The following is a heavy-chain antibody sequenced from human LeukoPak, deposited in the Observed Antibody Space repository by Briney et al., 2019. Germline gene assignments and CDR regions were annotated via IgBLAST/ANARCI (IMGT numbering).Heavy chain of an antibody. J-gene: IGHJ4*02. CDR2: ISAYNGNT. V-gene: IGHV1-18*01. Sequence: GASVKVSCKASGYTFTSYGISWVRQAPGQGLEWMGWISAYNGNTNYAQKLQGRVTMTTDTSTSTAYIELRSLRSDDTAVYYCARNDFPSDRYCSSTSCWFPFDYWGQGTLVTVSS. CDR1: GYTFTSYG. D-gene: IGHD2-2*01. CDR3: ARNDFPSDRYCSSTSCWFPFDY.